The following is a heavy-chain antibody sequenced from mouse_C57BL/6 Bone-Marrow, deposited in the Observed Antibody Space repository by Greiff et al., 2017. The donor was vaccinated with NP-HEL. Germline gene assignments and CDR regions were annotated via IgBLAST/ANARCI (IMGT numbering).Heavy chain of an antibody. Sequence: VQLQQSGPGMVKPSQSLSLTCTVTGYSFTSGYDWHWIRHFPGNQLEWMGFIRYSGSTNYNPSLKSRTSFTPDTSKNHFFLKLNSVTTEDTATYYCARGGDYDYDVAYWGQGTLVTVSA. V-gene: IGHV3-1*01. D-gene: IGHD2-4*01. CDR2: IRYSGST. CDR3: ARGGDYDYDVAY. J-gene: IGHJ3*01. CDR1: GYSFTSGYD.